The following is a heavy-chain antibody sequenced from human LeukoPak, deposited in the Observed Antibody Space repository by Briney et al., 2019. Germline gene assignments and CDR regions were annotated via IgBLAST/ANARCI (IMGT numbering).Heavy chain of an antibody. CDR2: INPNSGGT. J-gene: IGHJ2*01. D-gene: IGHD1-26*01. CDR1: GYTFTGYY. Sequence: ASVKVSCRASGYTFTGYYMHWVRQAPGQGLEWMGWINPNSGGTNYAQKFQGRVTMTRDTSISTAYMELSRLRSDDTAVYYCARDKAVGASYWYFDLWGRGTLVTVSS. V-gene: IGHV1-2*02. CDR3: ARDKAVGASYWYFDL.